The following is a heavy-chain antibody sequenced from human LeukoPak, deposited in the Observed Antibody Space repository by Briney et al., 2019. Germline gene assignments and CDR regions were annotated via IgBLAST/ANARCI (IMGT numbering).Heavy chain of an antibody. Sequence: SGGSLRLSCAASGFTFSSYSMNWVRQAPGKGLEWVSSISSSSSYIYYADSVKGRFTISRDNAKNSLYLQMNSLRAEDTAVYYCARGYCSSTSCYRTDAFDIWGQGTMVTVSS. D-gene: IGHD2-2*02. J-gene: IGHJ3*02. CDR3: ARGYCSSTSCYRTDAFDI. CDR2: ISSSSSYI. CDR1: GFTFSSYS. V-gene: IGHV3-21*01.